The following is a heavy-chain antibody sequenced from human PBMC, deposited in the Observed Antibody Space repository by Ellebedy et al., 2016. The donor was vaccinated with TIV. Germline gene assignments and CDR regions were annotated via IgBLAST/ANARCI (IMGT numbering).Heavy chain of an antibody. CDR3: VRLGWLVGEGDH. J-gene: IGHJ4*02. D-gene: IGHD1-26*01. V-gene: IGHV4-39*01. Sequence: MPSETLSLTCTVSGASISSSNYYWGWIRQPPGRGLEWIANIYYNGNTYYNPSLRSRVTISVDTSKNQFSLKLTSVTAADRAVYYCVRLGWLVGEGDHWGQGTLVAVSS. CDR1: GASISSSNYY. CDR2: IYYNGNT.